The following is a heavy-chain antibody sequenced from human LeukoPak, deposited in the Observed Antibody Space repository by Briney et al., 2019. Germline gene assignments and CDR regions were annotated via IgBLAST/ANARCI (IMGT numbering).Heavy chain of an antibody. V-gene: IGHV4-59*01. CDR2: IYYTGAT. CDR3: ARAGYSYGTGYYFDY. J-gene: IGHJ4*02. Sequence: SETLSLTCTVSGGSISSYYGSWIRLPPGEGLEWIGYIYYTGATYYNPSLKSRVTISLDTSKNQFSLKLSSVTAADAAVYYCARAGYSYGTGYYFDYWGQGALVTVSS. CDR1: GGSISSYY. D-gene: IGHD5-18*01.